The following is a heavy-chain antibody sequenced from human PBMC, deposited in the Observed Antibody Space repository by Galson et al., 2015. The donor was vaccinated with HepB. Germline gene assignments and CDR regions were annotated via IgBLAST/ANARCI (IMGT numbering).Heavy chain of an antibody. CDR1: GGSISSSSYY. D-gene: IGHD6-25*01. CDR2: IYYSGST. CDR3: ARLLGYWGDYFDY. V-gene: IGHV4-39*01. Sequence: ETLSLTCTVSGGSISSSSYYWGWIRQPPGKGLEWIGSIYYSGSTYYNPSLKSRVTIPVDTSKNQFSLKLSSVTAADTAVYYCARLLGYWGDYFDYWGQGTLVTVSS. J-gene: IGHJ4*02.